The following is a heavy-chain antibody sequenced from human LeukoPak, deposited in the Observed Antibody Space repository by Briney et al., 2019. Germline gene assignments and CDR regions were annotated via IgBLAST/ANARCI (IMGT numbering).Heavy chain of an antibody. D-gene: IGHD3-9*01. J-gene: IGHJ6*02. Sequence: ASVKVSCKASGYTFTSYGISWVRQAPGQGLEWMGWISAYNGNTNYAQKLQGRVTMTTDTSTSTAYIELRSLRSDDTAVYYCARAFDWLLFIQDYYGMDVWGQGTTVTVSS. CDR1: GYTFTSYG. V-gene: IGHV1-18*01. CDR3: ARAFDWLLFIQDYYGMDV. CDR2: ISAYNGNT.